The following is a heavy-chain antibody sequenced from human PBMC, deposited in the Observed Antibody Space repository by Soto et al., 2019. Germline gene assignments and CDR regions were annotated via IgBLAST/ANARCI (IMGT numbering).Heavy chain of an antibody. V-gene: IGHV4-34*01. J-gene: IGHJ6*02. CDR1: GGSFSGYY. Sequence: KPSETLSLTCAVYGGSFSGYYWSWIRQPPGKGLEWIGEINHSGSTNYNPSLKSRVTISVDTSKNQFSLKLSSVTAADTAVYYCAIGLLRYFDWPPYYYGMDVWGQGTTVTVSS. CDR3: AIGLLRYFDWPPYYYGMDV. CDR2: INHSGST. D-gene: IGHD3-9*01.